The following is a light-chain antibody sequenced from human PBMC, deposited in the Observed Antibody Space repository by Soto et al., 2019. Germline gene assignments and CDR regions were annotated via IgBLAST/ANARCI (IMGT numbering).Light chain of an antibody. CDR2: GAS. CDR3: KQYGSSPT. V-gene: IGKV3-20*01. CDR1: QSVSSNY. J-gene: IGKJ1*01. Sequence: EIVLTQSPGTLSLSPGERATLSCRASQSVSSNYLAWYQQKPGQAPRLLIYGASSRATGIPDRFSGSGSGTDFTLTVSRLEPEDFVVYYCKQYGSSPTFGQGTKVDIK.